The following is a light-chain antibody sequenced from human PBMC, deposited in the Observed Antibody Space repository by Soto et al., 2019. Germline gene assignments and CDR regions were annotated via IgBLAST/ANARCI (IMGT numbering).Light chain of an antibody. CDR2: EVS. Sequence: QSALTQPASVSGSPGQSITISCTGTSSDVGGYNYVSWYQQHPGKAPKLMIYEVSNRPSGVSNRFSGSKSGNTASLTISGLQADDDADYYCTSYTSISPLVFGTGTKVTVL. J-gene: IGLJ1*01. V-gene: IGLV2-14*01. CDR3: TSYTSISPLV. CDR1: SSDVGGYNY.